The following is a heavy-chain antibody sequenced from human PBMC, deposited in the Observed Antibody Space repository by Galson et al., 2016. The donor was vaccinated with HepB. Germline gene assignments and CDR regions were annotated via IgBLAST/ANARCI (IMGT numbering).Heavy chain of an antibody. CDR2: LNPDGSET. D-gene: IGHD3-10*01. CDR1: GLTFSTSW. J-gene: IGHJ4*02. Sequence: SLRLSCAVSGLTFSTSWMSWVRQSPGAGLEWVASLNPDGSETYYVDSLKGRSTVSRDNAKNSVYLQMDSLRVGDTAVYYCTRDFSYGRFEYWGQGTLVTVAS. V-gene: IGHV3-7*01. CDR3: TRDFSYGRFEY.